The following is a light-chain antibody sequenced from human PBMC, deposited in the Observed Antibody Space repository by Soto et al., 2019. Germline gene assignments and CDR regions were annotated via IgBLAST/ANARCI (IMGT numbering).Light chain of an antibody. CDR2: GAY. Sequence: EIVLTQAPGTLSLSPGERATLSCRASQNVISIYLAWYQQKPGQAPRLLVYGAYNRATGIPDRFSGSGSGTHFTLTITSLDTEEFTMYYCQKYGSLPTTFRPETKVEI. J-gene: IGKJ3*01. CDR1: QNVISIY. V-gene: IGKV3-20*01. CDR3: QKYGSLPTT.